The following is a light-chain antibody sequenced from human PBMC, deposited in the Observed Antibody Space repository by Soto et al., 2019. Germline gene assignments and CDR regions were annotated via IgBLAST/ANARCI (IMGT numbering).Light chain of an antibody. CDR2: HAS. J-gene: IGKJ2*01. V-gene: IGKV3-20*01. CDR3: QQYGSSLYT. Sequence: EIVLTQSPGTLSLSPGARATLSCRASQSVSSSYLAWYQQKPGQAPRLLIYHASSRATGIPDRFSGSGSGTDFTLTISRLEPEDSALYYCQQYGSSLYTFGQGTNLEIK. CDR1: QSVSSSY.